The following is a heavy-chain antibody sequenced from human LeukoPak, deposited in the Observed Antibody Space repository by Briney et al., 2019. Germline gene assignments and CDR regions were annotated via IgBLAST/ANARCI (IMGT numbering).Heavy chain of an antibody. CDR1: GYTFTSYY. CDR2: INPSGGST. D-gene: IGHD3-10*01. V-gene: IGHV1-46*03. CDR3: ARDRGVWGVTNWFDP. J-gene: IGHJ5*02. Sequence: GASVKVSCKASGYTFTSYYMHWVRQAPGQGLEWMGIINPSGGSTSYAQKFQGRVTMTRDTSTSTVYMELSSLRSEDTAVYYCARDRGVWGVTNWFDPWGQGTLVTVSS.